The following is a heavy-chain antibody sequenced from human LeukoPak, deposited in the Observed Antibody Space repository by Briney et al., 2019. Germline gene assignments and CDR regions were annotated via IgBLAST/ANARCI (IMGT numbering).Heavy chain of an antibody. V-gene: IGHV1-8*01. CDR3: ARGGYGNFYYLDV. D-gene: IGHD2-2*03. CDR2: MNPNTGDT. CDR1: GYTFTSYD. J-gene: IGHJ6*03. Sequence: ASVKVSCKASGYTFTSYDINWVRQATGQGLEWMGWMNPNTGDTGYAQKFQGRVTITRSTSISTAYMELSSLSSEDTAVYYCARGGYGNFYYLDVWGKGPTVTISS.